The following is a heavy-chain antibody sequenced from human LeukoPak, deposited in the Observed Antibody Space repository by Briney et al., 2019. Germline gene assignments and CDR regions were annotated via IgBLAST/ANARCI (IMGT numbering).Heavy chain of an antibody. V-gene: IGHV3-11*04. CDR1: GFTFSDYY. CDR2: ISSSGSTI. Sequence: GGSLRLSCAASGFTFSDYYMSWIRQAPGKGLEWVSYISSSGSTIYYADSVKGRFTISRDNAKNSLYLQMNSLRAEDTAVYYCARGGVYYDFWSGYYPDHSYHFDYWGQGTLVTVSS. D-gene: IGHD3-3*01. CDR3: ARGGVYYDFWSGYYPDHSYHFDY. J-gene: IGHJ4*02.